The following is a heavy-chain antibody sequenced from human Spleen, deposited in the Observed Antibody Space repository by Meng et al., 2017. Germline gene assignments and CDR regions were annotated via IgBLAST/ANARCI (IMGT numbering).Heavy chain of an antibody. CDR2: IKSKTDGETA. CDR1: GFTFSTAW. Sequence: GGPLRLSCAGLGFTFSTAWMSWVRQAPGKGLEWVGRIKSKTDGETADYAAPVKGRFTISRDDSQNTLYLQMNSLKTEDTAVYYCSGHIDYWGQGTLVTVSS. J-gene: IGHJ4*02. V-gene: IGHV3-15*01. D-gene: IGHD5-12*01. CDR3: SGHIDY.